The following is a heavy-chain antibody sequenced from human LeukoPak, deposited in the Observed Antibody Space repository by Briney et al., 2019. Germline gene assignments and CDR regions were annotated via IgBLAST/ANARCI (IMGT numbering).Heavy chain of an antibody. CDR3: ARATWIQSDAFDI. J-gene: IGHJ3*02. D-gene: IGHD5-18*01. CDR2: MNPNSGNT. V-gene: IGHV1-8*01. Sequence: ASVKVSCKASGYTFTSYDINWVRQATGQGLEWMGWMNPNSGNTGYAQKFQGRVTMTRNTSISTAYMELSSLRSEGTAVYYCARATWIQSDAFDIWGQGTMVTVSS. CDR1: GYTFTSYD.